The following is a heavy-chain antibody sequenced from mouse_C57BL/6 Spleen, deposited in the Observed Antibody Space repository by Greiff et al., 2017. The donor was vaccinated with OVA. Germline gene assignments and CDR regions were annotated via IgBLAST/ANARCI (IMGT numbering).Heavy chain of an antibody. CDR2: INPSNGGT. CDR1: GYTFTSYW. CDR3: ARGESDDYAGFAY. Sequence: QVHVKQPGTELVKPGASVKLSCKASGYTFTSYWMHWVKQRPGQGLEWIGNINPSNGGTNYNEKFKSKATLTVDKSSSTAYMQLSSLTSEDSAVYYCARGESDDYAGFAYWGQGTLVTVSA. V-gene: IGHV1-53*01. J-gene: IGHJ3*01. D-gene: IGHD2-4*01.